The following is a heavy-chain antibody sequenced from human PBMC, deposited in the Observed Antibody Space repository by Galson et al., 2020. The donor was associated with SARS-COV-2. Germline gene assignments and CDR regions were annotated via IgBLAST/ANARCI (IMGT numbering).Heavy chain of an antibody. Sequence: ASVKVSCKASGYTFTTYGISWVRQAPGQGLEWMGWLSAYNGNTNYAQKLQGRVTMTTDTSTSTAYMELRSLRSDDTAVYYCVRAAVSNGWLSPFDYWGQGTLVTVSS. V-gene: IGHV1-18*04. CDR3: VRAAVSNGWLSPFDY. D-gene: IGHD6-19*01. J-gene: IGHJ4*02. CDR1: GYTFTTYG. CDR2: LSAYNGNT.